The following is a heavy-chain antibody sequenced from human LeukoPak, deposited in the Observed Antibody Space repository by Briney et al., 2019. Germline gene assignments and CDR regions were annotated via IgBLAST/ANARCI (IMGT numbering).Heavy chain of an antibody. J-gene: IGHJ4*02. CDR2: IVVGSGNT. D-gene: IGHD2-21*01. V-gene: IGHV1-58*01. Sequence: GTSVKVSCKASGFTFTNSAVQWVRQARGQRLEWIGWIVVGSGNTNYAQMFQERVTITRDMSTSTAYMVLSSLRFEDTAMYYCAAGRLAEGGGAYWGQGTLVTVSS. CDR3: AAGRLAEGGGAY. CDR1: GFTFTNSA.